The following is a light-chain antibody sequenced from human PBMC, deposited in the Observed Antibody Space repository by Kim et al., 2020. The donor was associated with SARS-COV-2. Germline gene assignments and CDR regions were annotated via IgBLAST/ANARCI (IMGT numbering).Light chain of an antibody. J-gene: IGKJ1*01. CDR3: QQYTSSYPT. CDR2: DAS. V-gene: IGKV1-5*01. Sequence: DIQMTQSPSPLSASIGDRVTITCRASRSIGSWLAWYQQKPGKAPQLLMSDASSLESGVPSRFSGSGSETNFTLTITSLQPDDFATYYCQQYTSSYPTFGQGTKVDSK. CDR1: RSIGSW.